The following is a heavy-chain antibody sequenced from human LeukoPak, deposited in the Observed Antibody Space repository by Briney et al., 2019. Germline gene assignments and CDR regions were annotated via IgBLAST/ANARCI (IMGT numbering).Heavy chain of an antibody. CDR3: AKNRVLRFLEWLFAFDI. CDR1: GYTFTGYY. J-gene: IGHJ3*02. CDR2: INPNSGGT. D-gene: IGHD3-3*01. V-gene: IGHV1-2*02. Sequence: GASVKVSCKASGYTFTGYYMHWVRQAPGQGLEWMGWINPNSGGTNYAQKFQGRVTMTRDTSISTAYMELSRLRSDDTAVYYCAKNRVLRFLEWLFAFDIWGQGTMVTVSS.